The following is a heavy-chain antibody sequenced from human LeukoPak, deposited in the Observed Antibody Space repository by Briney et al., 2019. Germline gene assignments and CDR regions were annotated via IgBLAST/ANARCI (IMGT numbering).Heavy chain of an antibody. CDR3: ARTYCSGGSCHFDY. J-gene: IGHJ4*02. Sequence: SETLSLTCTVSGGSMRSYYWSWIGQPPAKGLEWIGYIYYSGCTSHNPSSLKSRVTISVDTPKNQFSLKVSSVTAADTAFYYCARTYCSGGSCHFDYWGQGTLVTVSS. D-gene: IGHD2-15*01. CDR2: IYYSGCT. CDR1: GGSMRSYY. V-gene: IGHV4-59*08.